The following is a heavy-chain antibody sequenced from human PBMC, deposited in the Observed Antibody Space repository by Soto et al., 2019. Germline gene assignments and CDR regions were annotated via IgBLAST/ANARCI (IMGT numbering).Heavy chain of an antibody. CDR3: AGEGRAAAEYYGMDV. CDR1: GGTFSSYA. Sequence: SVKVSCKASGGTFSSYAISWVRQAPGQGLEWMGGIIPIFGTANYAQKFRGRVTITADESTSTAYMELSSLRPADTAVYYCAGEGRAAAEYYGMDVWGQGTTVTVSS. D-gene: IGHD2-2*01. V-gene: IGHV1-69*13. CDR2: IIPIFGTA. J-gene: IGHJ6*01.